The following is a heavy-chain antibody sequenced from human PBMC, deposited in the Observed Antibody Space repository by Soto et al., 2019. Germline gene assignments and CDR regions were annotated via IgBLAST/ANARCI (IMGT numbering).Heavy chain of an antibody. CDR3: RRGRNVQLGVFY. J-gene: IGHJ4*02. Sequence: ASVKVSCKGSGYTFTGHYIHWVRQAPEQGPEWMGEISSESGGTRYAQRIKGRVTLTRDTPITTVYMELSNLSPDDTAVNYCRRGRNVQLGVFYWGQGTLVTVSS. D-gene: IGHD1-1*01. V-gene: IGHV1-2*02. CDR1: GYTFTGHY. CDR2: ISSESGGT.